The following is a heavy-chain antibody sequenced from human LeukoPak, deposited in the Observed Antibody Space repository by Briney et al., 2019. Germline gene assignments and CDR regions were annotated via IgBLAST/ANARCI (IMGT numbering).Heavy chain of an antibody. CDR3: AKAQAIAGRNLFDP. D-gene: IGHD2-15*01. Sequence: PGGSLRLSCVASGITFSNYAVSWVRQAPEKGLDWVSVISGSAHKIRYADSVKGRFTISRDNSKNMLYLQMNSLRTEDTAVYYCAKAQAIAGRNLFDPWGQGTLVTVSS. V-gene: IGHV3-23*01. CDR1: GITFSNYA. J-gene: IGHJ5*02. CDR2: ISGSAHKI.